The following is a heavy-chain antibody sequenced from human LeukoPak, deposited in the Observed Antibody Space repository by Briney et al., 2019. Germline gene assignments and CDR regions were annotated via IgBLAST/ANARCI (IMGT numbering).Heavy chain of an antibody. D-gene: IGHD4-23*01. CDR1: GGSISSHY. CDR3: ARLTPNAGIWDSDY. Sequence: SETLSLTCTVSGGSISSHYWTWIRQPPGKGLEWIGYIYYSGATNYNPSLKSRVTISVDTSKNQFSLKLSYVTAADTAVYYCARLTPNAGIWDSDYWGQGTLVTVSS. V-gene: IGHV4-59*08. CDR2: IYYSGAT. J-gene: IGHJ4*02.